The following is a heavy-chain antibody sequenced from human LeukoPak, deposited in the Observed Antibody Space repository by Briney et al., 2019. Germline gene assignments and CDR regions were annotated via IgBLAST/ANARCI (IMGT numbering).Heavy chain of an antibody. Sequence: GGSLRLSCAASGFTFSSYGMHWVRQAPGKGLDWVAVISNDGSKKYYADSVKGRFTISRDNSRNTLSLQVSSLRTEDTAVYYCAKDRYSYAFEYSDSWGQGTLVTVSS. CDR3: AKDRYSYAFEYSDS. CDR1: GFTFSSYG. D-gene: IGHD5-18*01. J-gene: IGHJ4*02. V-gene: IGHV3-30*18. CDR2: ISNDGSKK.